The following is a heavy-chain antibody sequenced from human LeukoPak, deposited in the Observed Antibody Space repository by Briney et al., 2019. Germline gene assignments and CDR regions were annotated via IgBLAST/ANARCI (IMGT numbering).Heavy chain of an antibody. D-gene: IGHD4-17*01. V-gene: IGHV3-30*18. CDR3: AKENYGDYGGNFDY. J-gene: IGHJ4*02. Sequence: GGSLRLSCAASGFTFSSYGMHWVRQAPGKGLEWVAVISYDGSNKYYADSVKGRFTISRDNSKNTLYLQMNSLRAEDTAVYYCAKENYGDYGGNFDYWGQGTLATVSS. CDR1: GFTFSSYG. CDR2: ISYDGSNK.